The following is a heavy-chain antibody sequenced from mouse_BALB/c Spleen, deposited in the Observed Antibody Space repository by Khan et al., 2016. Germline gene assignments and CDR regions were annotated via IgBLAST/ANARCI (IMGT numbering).Heavy chain of an antibody. CDR2: INSDSSTI. CDR3: AHTFWYFDV. CDR1: GFDFSRYW. J-gene: IGHJ1*01. V-gene: IGHV4-1*02. Sequence: EVKLLESGGGLVQPGGSLKLSCAASGFDFSRYWMSWVWQALGKGLEWIGAINSDSSTIYYTQSLKYKFIISRDNAKNSLYLQLSSVRSEDTALYYCAHTFWYFDVWGAGSTVTVSS.